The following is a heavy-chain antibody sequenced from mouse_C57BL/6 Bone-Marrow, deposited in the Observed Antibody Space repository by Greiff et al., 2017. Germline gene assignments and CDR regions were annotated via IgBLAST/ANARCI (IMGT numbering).Heavy chain of an antibody. D-gene: IGHD1-1*01. J-gene: IGHJ3*01. CDR1: GFNIKDDY. Sequence: EVQLQESGAELVRPGASVKLSCTASGFNIKDDYMHWVKQRPEQGLEWIGWIDPENGDTEYASKFQGKATITADTPSNTAYLQLSSLTSEDTAVYYCNHYYGSSYGAYWGQGTLVTVSA. V-gene: IGHV14-4*01. CDR2: IDPENGDT. CDR3: NHYYGSSYGAY.